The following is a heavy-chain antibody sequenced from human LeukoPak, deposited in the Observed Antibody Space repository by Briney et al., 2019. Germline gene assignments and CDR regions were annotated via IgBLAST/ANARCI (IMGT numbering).Heavy chain of an antibody. CDR1: GYTFTSYD. CDR2: MNPNSGNT. CDR3: ARELGITMAGNYYYMDV. J-gene: IGHJ6*03. Sequence: ASVKVSCKASGYTFTSYDINWVRQATGLGLEWMGWMNPNSGNTGYAQKFQGRVTMTRNTSISTAYMELSSLRSEDTAVYYCARELGITMAGNYYYMDVWGKGTTVTVSS. D-gene: IGHD3-10*01. V-gene: IGHV1-8*01.